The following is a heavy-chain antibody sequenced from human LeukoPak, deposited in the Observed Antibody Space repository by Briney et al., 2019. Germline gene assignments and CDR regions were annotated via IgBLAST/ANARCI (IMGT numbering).Heavy chain of an antibody. V-gene: IGHV4-30-4*08. D-gene: IGHD6-13*01. J-gene: IGHJ4*02. CDR1: GGSISSGDYY. Sequence: SETLSLTCTVSGGSISSGDYYWSWLRQPPGKGLEWIGYIYYSGSTYYNPSLKSGSTISVDTSKNQFSLKLSSVTAADTAMYYCARGGIAAASNWGQGTLVTVSS. CDR2: IYYSGST. CDR3: ARGGIAAASN.